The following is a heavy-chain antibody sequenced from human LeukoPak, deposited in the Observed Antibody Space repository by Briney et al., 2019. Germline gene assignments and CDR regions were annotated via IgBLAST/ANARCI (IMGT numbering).Heavy chain of an antibody. CDR3: ARVSHGSGRTLYYFDY. J-gene: IGHJ4*02. D-gene: IGHD2-15*01. CDR2: ISWNSGSI. CDR1: GFTFDDYA. Sequence: GGSLRLSCAASGFTFDDYAMPWVRQAPGKGLEWVSGISWNSGSIGYADSVKGRFTISRDNSKNTLYLQMNSLRAEDTAVYCCARVSHGSGRTLYYFDYWGQGTLVTVSS. V-gene: IGHV3-9*01.